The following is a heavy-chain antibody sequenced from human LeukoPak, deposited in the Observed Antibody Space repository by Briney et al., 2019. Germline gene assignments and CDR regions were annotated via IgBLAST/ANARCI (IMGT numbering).Heavy chain of an antibody. J-gene: IGHJ5*02. Sequence: SETLSLTCAVYDGLFSGYYWSWIRQPPGMGLEWIGEVNHSGTTNYNPSLKSRVTISVDTSKSQFSLKLTSVTAADTAVYYCARVSDCSTTSCYTLGWLDPWGQGTLVTVSS. V-gene: IGHV4-34*01. CDR3: ARVSDCSTTSCYTLGWLDP. CDR1: DGLFSGYY. CDR2: VNHSGTT. D-gene: IGHD2-2*02.